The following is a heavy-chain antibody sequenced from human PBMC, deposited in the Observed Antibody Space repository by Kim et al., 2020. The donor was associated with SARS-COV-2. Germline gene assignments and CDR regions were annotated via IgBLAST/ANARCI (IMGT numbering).Heavy chain of an antibody. Sequence: GGSLRLSCAASGFTFSSHWMHWVRQAPGKGLVWVSRINSDGTTTSYGDSVKGRFTISRDNAKNTLYLQMNRLRAEDTAVYYCARRQFTSGWYYFDYWGQGTLGTVSS. D-gene: IGHD6-19*01. J-gene: IGHJ4*02. CDR2: INSDGTTT. V-gene: IGHV3-74*01. CDR1: GFTFSSHW. CDR3: ARRQFTSGWYYFDY.